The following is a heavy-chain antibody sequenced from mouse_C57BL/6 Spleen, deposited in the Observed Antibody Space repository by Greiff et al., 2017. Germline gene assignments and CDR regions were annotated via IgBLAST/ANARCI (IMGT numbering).Heavy chain of an antibody. J-gene: IGHJ3*01. CDR2: INPGSGGT. CDR1: GYAFTNYL. V-gene: IGHV1-54*01. Sequence: VQLQQSGAELVRPGTSVKVSCKASGYAFTNYLIEWVKQRPGQGLEWIGVINPGSGGTNYNEKFKGKATLTADKSSSTAYMQLSSLTSEDSAVYLCARSLYYYGSGAYWGQGNLVTVSA. CDR3: ARSLYYYGSGAY. D-gene: IGHD1-1*01.